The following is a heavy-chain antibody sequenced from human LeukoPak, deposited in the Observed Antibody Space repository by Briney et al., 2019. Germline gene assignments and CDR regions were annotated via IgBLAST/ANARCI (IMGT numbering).Heavy chain of an antibody. J-gene: IGHJ5*02. CDR3: ARRDYDFWSGYYRMNYNWFDP. CDR2: INHSGST. Sequence: SETLSLTCAVYGGSFSGYYWSWIRQPPGKGLEWIGEINHSGSTNYNPSLKSRVTISVDTSKNQFSLKLSSVTAADTAVYYCARRDYDFWSGYYRMNYNWFDPWGQGTLVTVSS. V-gene: IGHV4-34*01. CDR1: GGSFSGYY. D-gene: IGHD3-3*01.